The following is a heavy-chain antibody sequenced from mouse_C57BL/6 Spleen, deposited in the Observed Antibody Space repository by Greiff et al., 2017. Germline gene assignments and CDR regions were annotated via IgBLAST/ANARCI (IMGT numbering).Heavy chain of an antibody. CDR1: GYTFTNYW. CDR2: IYPGGGYT. V-gene: IGHV1-63*01. Sequence: VQLQQSGAELVRPGTSVKMSCKASGYTFTNYWIGWAKQRPGHGLEWIGDIYPGGGYTNYNEKFKGKATLTADKSSSTAYMQFSSLTSEDSAIYYCARGTSGNPFAYWGQGTLVTVSA. CDR3: ARGTSGNPFAY. J-gene: IGHJ3*01. D-gene: IGHD1-3*01.